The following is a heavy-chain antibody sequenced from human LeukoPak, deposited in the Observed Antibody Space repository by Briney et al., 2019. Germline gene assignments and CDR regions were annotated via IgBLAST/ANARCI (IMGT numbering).Heavy chain of an antibody. V-gene: IGHV1-8*03. J-gene: IGHJ5*02. CDR3: ARIAVAGGPGDWFDP. CDR1: GYTFTNYD. CDR2: MNPNSGNT. Sequence: GASVKVSCKASGYTFTNYDINWVRRATGQGLEWIGYMNPNSGNTVYAQKFQGRVTITTDTSITTAYMELRSLRSDDTAVYYCARIAVAGGPGDWFDPWGQGTLVTVSS. D-gene: IGHD6-19*01.